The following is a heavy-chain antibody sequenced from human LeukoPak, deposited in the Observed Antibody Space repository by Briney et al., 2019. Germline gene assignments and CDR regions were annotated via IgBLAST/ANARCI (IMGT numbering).Heavy chain of an antibody. CDR3: AREGPRIAARPFDY. CDR2: IYYSGST. V-gene: IGHV4-59*12. D-gene: IGHD6-6*01. Sequence: SQTLSLTCTVSGGSISSYYWSWIRQPPGKGLEWIGYIYYSGSTNYNPSLKSRVTISVDTSKNQFSLKLSSVTAADTAVYYCAREGPRIAARPFDYWGQGTLVTVSS. CDR1: GGSISSYY. J-gene: IGHJ4*02.